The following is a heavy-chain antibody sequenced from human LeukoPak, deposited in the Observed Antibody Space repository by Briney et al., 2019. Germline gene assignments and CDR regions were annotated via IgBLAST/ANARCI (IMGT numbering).Heavy chain of an antibody. CDR1: GFTFSSSS. Sequence: GGSLRLSCAASGFTFSSSSMNWVRQAPGKGLEWVSSISTSSSYIYYADSVKGRFTISRDNAKNSLYLQMNSLRVEDTVVYYCARDSGSYYELYYFDYWGQGTLVTVSS. J-gene: IGHJ4*02. CDR2: ISTSSSYI. V-gene: IGHV3-21*01. CDR3: ARDSGSYYELYYFDY. D-gene: IGHD1-26*01.